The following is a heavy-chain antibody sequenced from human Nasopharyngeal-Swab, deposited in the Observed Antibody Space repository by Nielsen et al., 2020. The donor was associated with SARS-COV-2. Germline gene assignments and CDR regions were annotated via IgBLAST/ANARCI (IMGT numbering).Heavy chain of an antibody. CDR3: ARGTYDFQLLFCDY. V-gene: IGHV3-30-3*01. CDR1: GFTFSTYA. J-gene: IGHJ4*02. Sequence: GGPLRLSWVASGFTFSTYAFNWVRQAPGKGLEWVTFISSDGSNKYYADSVKGRFTISRDNSKNTVYLQVNSLRADDTAVYYCARGTYDFQLLFCDYWGQGTLVTVSS. D-gene: IGHD2-2*01. CDR2: ISSDGSNK.